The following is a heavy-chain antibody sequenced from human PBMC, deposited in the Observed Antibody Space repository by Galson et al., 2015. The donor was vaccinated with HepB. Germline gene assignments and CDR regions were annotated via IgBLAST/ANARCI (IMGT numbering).Heavy chain of an antibody. J-gene: IGHJ4*02. D-gene: IGHD2-2*01. Sequence: SVKVSCKASGYTFTSYGISWVRQAPGQGLEWMGWISAYNGNTNYAQKLQGRVTMTTDTSTSTAYMELRSLRSDDTAVYYCARGYCSSTSCYDPFDYWGQGTLVTVSS. CDR2: ISAYNGNT. CDR3: ARGYCSSTSCYDPFDY. V-gene: IGHV1-18*04. CDR1: GYTFTSYG.